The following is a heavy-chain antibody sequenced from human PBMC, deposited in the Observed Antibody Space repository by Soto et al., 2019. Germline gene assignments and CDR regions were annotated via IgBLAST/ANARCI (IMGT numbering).Heavy chain of an antibody. CDR2: IYSSGST. CDR1: YGSISGHY. V-gene: IGHV4-59*08. Sequence: SETLSLTCAFSYGSISGHYLSLIRHHPFKLLEWVGYIYSSGSTYVRPSLKSRVSMSVDPSKNQVSLRLTSVTATDTAVYYCARTPIGYCSGGTCSNWFDTWGQGTLVTVSS. J-gene: IGHJ5*02. CDR3: ARTPIGYCSGGTCSNWFDT. D-gene: IGHD2-8*02.